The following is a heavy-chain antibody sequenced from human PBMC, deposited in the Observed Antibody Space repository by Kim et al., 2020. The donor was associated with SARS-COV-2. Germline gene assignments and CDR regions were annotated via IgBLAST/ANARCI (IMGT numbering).Heavy chain of an antibody. Sequence: TIHYADSVKGRVTISRDNAKNSLYLQMNSLRDEDTAVYYCARSGSGYFDPWGQGTLVTVSS. CDR3: ARSGSGYFDP. D-gene: IGHD3-10*01. V-gene: IGHV3-48*02. CDR2: TI. J-gene: IGHJ5*02.